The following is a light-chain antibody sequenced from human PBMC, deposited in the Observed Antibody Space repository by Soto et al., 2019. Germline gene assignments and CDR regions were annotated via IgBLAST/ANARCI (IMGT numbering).Light chain of an antibody. V-gene: IGKV3-20*01. J-gene: IGKJ1*01. CDR3: QQYSRSPPT. Sequence: EIVLTQSPGTLSLSPGERATLSCRASQGVSSGYLAWYQQKPGQAPRLFIYGASSRASGIPDRFSGSGSGTDFTLTISRLEPEDFAVYYCQQYSRSPPTFGHGTKVEIK. CDR1: QGVSSGY. CDR2: GAS.